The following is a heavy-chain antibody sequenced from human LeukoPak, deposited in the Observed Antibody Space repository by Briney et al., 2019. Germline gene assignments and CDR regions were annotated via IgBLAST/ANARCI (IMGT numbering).Heavy chain of an antibody. CDR1: GYSISSGYY. Sequence: PSETLSLTCAVSGYSISSGYYWGWIRQPPGKGLEWIGSIYHSGSTYYNPSLKSRVTISVDTSKNQFSLKLSSVTAADTAVYYCASLPGSLFHWGQGTLVTVSS. CDR2: IYHSGST. CDR3: ASLPGSLFH. D-gene: IGHD2/OR15-2a*01. V-gene: IGHV4-38-2*01. J-gene: IGHJ4*02.